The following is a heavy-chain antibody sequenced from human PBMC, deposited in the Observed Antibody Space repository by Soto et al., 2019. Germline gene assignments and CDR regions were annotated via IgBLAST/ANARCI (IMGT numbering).Heavy chain of an antibody. CDR2: ISGYNHNT. V-gene: IGHV1-18*01. CDR1: GYSFNTYA. J-gene: IGHJ6*02. CDR3: AREYGMDV. Sequence: QVQLVQSGAEVKKPGASVKVSCKASGYSFNTYAISWVRQAPGQGLEWMGWISGYNHNTNYAGKFQGRVTVTADRSTSPAYMEPRSLTSNDTAVYYCAREYGMDVWGQGTPVTVS.